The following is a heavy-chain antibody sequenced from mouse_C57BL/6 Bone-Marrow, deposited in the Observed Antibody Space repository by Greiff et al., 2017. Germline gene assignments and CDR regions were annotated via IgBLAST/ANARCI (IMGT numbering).Heavy chain of an antibody. V-gene: IGHV5-6*01. CDR1: GFTFSSYG. CDR2: ISSGGSYT. Sequence: EVQVVESGGDLVKPGGSLKLSCAASGFTFSSYGMSWVRQTPDKRLEWVATISSGGSYTYYPDSVKGRFTISRDNAKNTLYLQMSSLKCVDTAMYYCARLLDYWGQGTTLTVSS. J-gene: IGHJ2*01. CDR3: ARLLDY.